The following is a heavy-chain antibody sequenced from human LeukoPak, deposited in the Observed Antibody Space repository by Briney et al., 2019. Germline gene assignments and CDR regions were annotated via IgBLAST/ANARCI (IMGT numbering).Heavy chain of an antibody. V-gene: IGHV1-18*01. CDR1: GCTFTSYG. CDR2: ISAYNGNT. Sequence: ASVKVSCKASGCTFTSYGISWVRQAPGQGLEWMGWISAYNGNTNYAQKLQGRVTMTTDTSTSTAYMELRSLRSDDTAVYYCARGTRDVYYYYMDVWGKGTTVTVSS. CDR3: ARGTRDVYYYYMDV. J-gene: IGHJ6*03.